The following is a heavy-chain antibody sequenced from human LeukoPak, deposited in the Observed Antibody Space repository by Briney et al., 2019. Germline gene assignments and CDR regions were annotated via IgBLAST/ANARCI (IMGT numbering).Heavy chain of an antibody. J-gene: IGHJ4*02. CDR1: GGSINNNNYY. CDR3: GGGPPVRYCRATGCLYFES. V-gene: IGHV4-31*03. Sequence: VKPSETLSLTCTVSGGSINNNNYYWSWIRQHPGQGLEWIGYIHYSGRTFYNPSLKRRLTISVDTSNNQFSLKLTSVTAADTAVYFCGGGPPVRYCRATGCLYFESWGQGTQVTVSS. CDR2: IHYSGRT. D-gene: IGHD2-15*01.